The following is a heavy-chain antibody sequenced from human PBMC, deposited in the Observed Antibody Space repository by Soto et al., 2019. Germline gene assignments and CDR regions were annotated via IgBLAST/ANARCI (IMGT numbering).Heavy chain of an antibody. CDR1: GYTFTSYG. CDR3: GYGDDAFDI. V-gene: IGHV1-69*04. CDR2: ISPNHGIA. D-gene: IGHD5-18*01. Sequence: SVKLSCKASGYTFTSYGISWVRQAPGQGLEWMGRISPNHGIANYAQKFQGRVTITADKSTSTAYMELSSLRSEDTAVYYCGYGDDAFDIWGQGTMVTVSS. J-gene: IGHJ3*02.